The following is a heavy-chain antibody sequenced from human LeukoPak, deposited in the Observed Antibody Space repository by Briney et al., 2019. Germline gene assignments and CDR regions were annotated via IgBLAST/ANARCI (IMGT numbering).Heavy chain of an antibody. D-gene: IGHD3-10*01. CDR2: IHDSGST. J-gene: IGHJ4*02. V-gene: IGHV4-59*01. CDR3: ARDLLRSSYYYFDY. Sequence: SETLSLTCAVSGGSIGSYYWSWIRQPPGKGLEWIGYIHDSGSTKYNPSLKSRVTISADTSKNQFSLRMRSVTAADTAVYYCARDLLRSSYYYFDYWGLGTLVTVSS. CDR1: GGSIGSYY.